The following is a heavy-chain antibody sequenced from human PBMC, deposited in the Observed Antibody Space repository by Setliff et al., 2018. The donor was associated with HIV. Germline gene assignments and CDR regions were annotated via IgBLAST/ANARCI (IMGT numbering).Heavy chain of an antibody. CDR1: GLTFEYYA. Sequence: GGSLRLSCAAPGLTFEYYAMTWVRQAPGKGLEWVSGISGSGDSTYYAPAVKGRFTISRDNVKNILYLQMNNLRAEDTALYFCAQDYTATFWEYNWFDPWGQGTLVTVSS. D-gene: IGHD2-15*01. CDR2: ISGSGDST. CDR3: AQDYTATFWEYNWFDP. V-gene: IGHV3-23*01. J-gene: IGHJ5*02.